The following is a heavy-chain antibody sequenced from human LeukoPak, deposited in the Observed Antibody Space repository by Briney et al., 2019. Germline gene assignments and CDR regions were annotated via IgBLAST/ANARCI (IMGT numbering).Heavy chain of an antibody. V-gene: IGHV1-18*01. D-gene: IGHD1-26*01. CDR3: ATKVGATRGGWFDP. CDR2: ISAYNGNT. Sequence: ASVKVSCKASGYTFTSYGISWVRQAPGQGLEWMGWISAYNGNTNYAQKLQGRVTMTTDTSTSTACMELRSLRSDDTAVYYCATKVGATRGGWFDPWGQGTLVTVSS. J-gene: IGHJ5*02. CDR1: GYTFTSYG.